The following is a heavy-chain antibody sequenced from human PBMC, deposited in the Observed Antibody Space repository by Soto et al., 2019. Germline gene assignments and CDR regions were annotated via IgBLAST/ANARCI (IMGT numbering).Heavy chain of an antibody. CDR1: GYTFTGYY. Sequence: ASVKVSCKASGYTFTGYYMHWVRQAPGQGLEWMGWINPNSGGTNYAQKFQGWVTMTRDTSISTVYMELSSLRSEDTAVYYCAREAYGGLDYWGQGTLVTVSS. CDR2: INPNSGGT. J-gene: IGHJ4*02. CDR3: AREAYGGLDY. V-gene: IGHV1-2*04. D-gene: IGHD4-17*01.